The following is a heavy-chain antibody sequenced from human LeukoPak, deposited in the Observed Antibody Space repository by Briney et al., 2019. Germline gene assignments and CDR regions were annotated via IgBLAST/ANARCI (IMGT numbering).Heavy chain of an antibody. V-gene: IGHV6-1*01. Sequence: SQTLSLTCAISGDSVSSDSAAWNWIRQSPSRGLEWLGRTYYRSQWGTDFAVFVKDRISIKPDTSKNQFSLQLNSVTPGDTAVYYCARQPDQQPASFDYWGQGTLVTVSS. J-gene: IGHJ4*02. D-gene: IGHD6-13*01. CDR2: TYYRSQWGT. CDR3: ARQPDQQPASFDY. CDR1: GDSVSSDSAA.